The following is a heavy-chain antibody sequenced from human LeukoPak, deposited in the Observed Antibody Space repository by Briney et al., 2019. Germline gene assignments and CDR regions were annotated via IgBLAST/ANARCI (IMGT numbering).Heavy chain of an antibody. Sequence: ASVKVSCKASGYTFTSYAMNWVRQAPGQGLEWMGWINTNTGNPTYAQGFTGRFVFSLDTSVSTAYLQISSLKAEDTAVYYCARARSSIRGREPNWFDPWGQGTLVTVSS. CDR2: INTNTGNP. J-gene: IGHJ5*02. CDR1: GYTFTSYA. CDR3: ARARSSIRGREPNWFDP. D-gene: IGHD2/OR15-2a*01. V-gene: IGHV7-4-1*02.